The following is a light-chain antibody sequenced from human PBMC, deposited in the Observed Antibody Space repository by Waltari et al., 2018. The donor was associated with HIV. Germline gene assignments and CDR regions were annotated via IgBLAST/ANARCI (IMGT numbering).Light chain of an antibody. CDR3: AAWDDRLHGWV. J-gene: IGLJ3*02. Sequence: QSVLTQSPSASGTTGQRVTIFCSGTSSNIETNTLNWYQHIPGTAPKLLIYSDNQRPSGVPDRFSASKSGTSGSLAISGLQSGDEAAYYCAAWDDRLHGWVFGGGTKLTVL. V-gene: IGLV1-44*01. CDR2: SDN. CDR1: SSNIETNT.